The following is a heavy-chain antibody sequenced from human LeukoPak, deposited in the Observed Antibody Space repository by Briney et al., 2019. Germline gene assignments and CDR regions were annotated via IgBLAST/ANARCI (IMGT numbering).Heavy chain of an antibody. D-gene: IGHD3-22*01. CDR1: GFTFSSYA. Sequence: PGRSLRLSCGASGFTFSSYAMHWVRQAPGKGLEWVAVISYDGSNKYYADSVKGRFTISRDNSKNTLYLQMNSLRAEDTAVYYCARDGLGYYDSSGYFNYWGQGTLVTVSS. V-gene: IGHV3-30-3*01. J-gene: IGHJ4*02. CDR2: ISYDGSNK. CDR3: ARDGLGYYDSSGYFNY.